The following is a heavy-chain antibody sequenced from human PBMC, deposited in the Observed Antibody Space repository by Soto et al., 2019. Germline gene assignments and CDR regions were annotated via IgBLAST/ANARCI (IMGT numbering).Heavy chain of an antibody. CDR2: ISAYNGNT. CDR1: GYTFTSYG. Sequence: QVQLVQSGAEVKKPGASVKVSCKASGYTFTSYGISWVRQAPGQGLEWMGWISAYNGNTNYAQKLQGRVTMTTDTSASTAYMELRSLRSDDTAVYYCASGGRNGWFGELFPLEYWGQGTLVTVSS. J-gene: IGHJ4*02. V-gene: IGHV1-18*01. D-gene: IGHD3-10*01. CDR3: ASGGRNGWFGELFPLEY.